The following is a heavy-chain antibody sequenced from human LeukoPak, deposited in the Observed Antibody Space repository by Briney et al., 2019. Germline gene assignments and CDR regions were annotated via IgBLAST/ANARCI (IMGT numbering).Heavy chain of an antibody. Sequence: GRSLRLSCAASGFTFDDYAMHWVRQAPGKGLEWVSGISWNSGSIGYADSVKGRFTISRDNAKNSLYLQMNSLRAEDTALYYCAKDVSVGYFDWVGPLFDYWGQGTLVTVPS. CDR1: GFTFDDYA. V-gene: IGHV3-9*01. D-gene: IGHD3-9*01. J-gene: IGHJ4*02. CDR3: AKDVSVGYFDWVGPLFDY. CDR2: ISWNSGSI.